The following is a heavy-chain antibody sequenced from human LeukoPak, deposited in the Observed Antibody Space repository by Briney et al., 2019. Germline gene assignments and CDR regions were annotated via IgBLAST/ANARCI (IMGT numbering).Heavy chain of an antibody. V-gene: IGHV3-64*01. CDR1: GFTFSSYA. Sequence: GGSLRLSCAASGFTFSSYAMHWVRQAPGKGLEYVSAISSNGGSTYYANSVKGRFTISRDNSKNTLYLQMGSLRAEDMAVYYCARGSRNIVATIFYYWGQGTLVTVSS. J-gene: IGHJ4*02. D-gene: IGHD5-12*01. CDR2: ISSNGGST. CDR3: ARGSRNIVATIFYY.